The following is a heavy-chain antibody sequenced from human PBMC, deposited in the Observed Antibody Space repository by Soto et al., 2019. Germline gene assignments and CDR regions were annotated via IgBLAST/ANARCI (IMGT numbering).Heavy chain of an antibody. CDR3: TTAYSSHYYYGMDV. Sequence: GSLRLSCAASGFTFSNAWLNWVRPAPGKRVEWGGRIKSKTDGGTTDYAAPVKGRFTISRDDPKHTLCLQMNSLKTEDTGVYYCTTAYSSHYYYGMDVWGQGTTVTVSS. CDR1: GFTFSNAW. J-gene: IGHJ6*02. V-gene: IGHV3-15*07. D-gene: IGHD4-4*01. CDR2: IKSKTDGGTT.